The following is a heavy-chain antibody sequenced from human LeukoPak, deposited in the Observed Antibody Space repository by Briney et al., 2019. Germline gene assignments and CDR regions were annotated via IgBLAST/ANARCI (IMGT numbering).Heavy chain of an antibody. CDR2: INPNSGGT. D-gene: IGHD6-13*01. Sequence: GASVTVSYKPSGHTFTCYYMHLVRQAPGQALEWMGWINPNSGGTNYAQKCQGRVTITRDTSISTAYMELSRLRSDDTAVYSCARDLSQQLETPSLVYYYYYMDVWGKGTTVTVSS. V-gene: IGHV1-2*02. CDR1: GHTFTCYY. J-gene: IGHJ6*03. CDR3: ARDLSQQLETPSLVYYYYYMDV.